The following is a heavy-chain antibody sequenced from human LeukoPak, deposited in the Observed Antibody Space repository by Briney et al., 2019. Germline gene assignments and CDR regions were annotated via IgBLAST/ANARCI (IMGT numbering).Heavy chain of an antibody. CDR2: IYYSGTT. CDR1: GGSISSAGYY. V-gene: IGHV4-61*08. D-gene: IGHD6-13*01. Sequence: SETLSFTCTVSGGSISSAGYYWSWIRQPPGKGLEWIGYIYYSGTTNYNPSLKSRVTISVDTSKNQFSLKLSSVTAADTAVYYCARGVYIAAAQYAYWGQGTLVTVSS. J-gene: IGHJ4*02. CDR3: ARGVYIAAAQYAY.